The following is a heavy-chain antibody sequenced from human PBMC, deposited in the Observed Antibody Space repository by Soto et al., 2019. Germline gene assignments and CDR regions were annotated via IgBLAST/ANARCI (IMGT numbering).Heavy chain of an antibody. CDR1: GFTFDDYA. D-gene: IGHD1-1*01. Sequence: SLKISCAASGFTFDDYAMHWVRQAPGKGLEWVSGISWNSDSMGYADSVKGRFIISRDNAKNSLYLQMNSLRVEDTALYYCAIRKSKYDPFDHWGQGTLVTVSS. CDR3: AIRKSKYDPFDH. CDR2: ISWNSDSM. J-gene: IGHJ4*02. V-gene: IGHV3-9*01.